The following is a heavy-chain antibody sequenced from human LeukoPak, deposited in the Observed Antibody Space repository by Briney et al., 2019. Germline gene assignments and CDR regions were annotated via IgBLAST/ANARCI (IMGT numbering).Heavy chain of an antibody. CDR3: AKDLGSSGWYIDY. D-gene: IGHD6-19*01. J-gene: IGHJ4*02. CDR1: GFTFSSYS. V-gene: IGHV3-48*01. CDR2: ISSSSGTI. Sequence: GGSLRLSCAASGFTFSSYSMNWVRQAPGKGLEWVSYISSSSGTIYYADSVKGRFTISGDNSKNTLYLQMNSLRAEDTAVYYCAKDLGSSGWYIDYWGQGTLVTVSS.